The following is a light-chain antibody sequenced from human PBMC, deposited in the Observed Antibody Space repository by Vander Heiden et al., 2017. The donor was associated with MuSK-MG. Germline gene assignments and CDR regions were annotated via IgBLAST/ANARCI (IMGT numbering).Light chain of an antibody. V-gene: IGKV1-39*01. CDR1: QSISSY. Sequence: IQMNQSPSFLSASVGDRVTITCRASQSISSYLNWYQQKPGQAPKLLIYAASSLQSGVPSRFSGSGSGTDFTLTISSLQPEDFATYYCQQSDSTPLSFGQGTKLEIK. CDR3: QQSDSTPLS. CDR2: AAS. J-gene: IGKJ2*03.